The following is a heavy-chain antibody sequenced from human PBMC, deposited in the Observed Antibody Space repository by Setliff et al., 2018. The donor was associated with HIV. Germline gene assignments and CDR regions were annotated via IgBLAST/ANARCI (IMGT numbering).Heavy chain of an antibody. CDR2: IDPNSGGT. CDR3: ARGRNFYGDLYYFDY. Sequence: ASVKVSCKASGYTFTGYNMHWVRQAPGQGLEWMGWIDPNSGGTNYAQNFQGRVTMTRNTSISTAYMELSSLRSEDTAVYYCARGRNFYGDLYYFDYWGQGTLVTVSS. V-gene: IGHV1-2*02. D-gene: IGHD4-17*01. CDR1: GYTFTGYN. J-gene: IGHJ4*02.